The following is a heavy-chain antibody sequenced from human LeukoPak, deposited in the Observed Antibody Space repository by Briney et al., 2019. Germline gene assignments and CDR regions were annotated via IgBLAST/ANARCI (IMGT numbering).Heavy chain of an antibody. J-gene: IGHJ4*02. CDR2: ISGSGADT. CDR3: AKSGYSYGYFHGY. CDR1: GFTFSSYA. Sequence: GGSLRLSCAASGFTFSSYAMSWVRQAPGKGLEWVSAISGSGADTYHADSVKGRFTISRDNSKNTLYLQMNSLRAEDTAVYYCAKSGYSYGYFHGYWGQGTLVTVSS. D-gene: IGHD5-18*01. V-gene: IGHV3-23*01.